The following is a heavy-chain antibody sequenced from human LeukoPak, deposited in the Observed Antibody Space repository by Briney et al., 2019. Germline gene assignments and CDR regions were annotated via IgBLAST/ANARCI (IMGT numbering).Heavy chain of an antibody. Sequence: PSETLSLTCAVYGGSFSGYYWSWIRQPPGKGLEWIGEINHSGSTNYNPSLKSRVTISVDTSKNQFSLKLSSVTAADTAVYYCARDVLRGYPYWGQGTLVTVSS. V-gene: IGHV4-34*01. D-gene: IGHD5-12*01. CDR3: ARDVLRGYPY. CDR1: GGSFSGYY. J-gene: IGHJ4*02. CDR2: INHSGST.